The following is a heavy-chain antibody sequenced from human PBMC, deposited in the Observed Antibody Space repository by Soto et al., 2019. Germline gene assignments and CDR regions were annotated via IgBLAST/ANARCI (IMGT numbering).Heavy chain of an antibody. J-gene: IGHJ3*02. CDR2: ISYDGSNK. CDR3: AKVSDSVWGGDAFDI. V-gene: IGHV3-30-3*01. Sequence: XVCLRLSSAACGFSFSSYSMHGVRQAPGKGLEWVAVISYDGSNKYYADSVKGRFTISRDNSKNTLYLQMNSLRAEDTAVYYCAKVSDSVWGGDAFDICGQRTMVTVPS. CDR1: GFSFSSYS. D-gene: IGHD3-16*01.